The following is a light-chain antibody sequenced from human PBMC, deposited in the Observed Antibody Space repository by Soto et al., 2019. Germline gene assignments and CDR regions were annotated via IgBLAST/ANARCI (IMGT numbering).Light chain of an antibody. J-gene: IGKJ1*01. V-gene: IGKV3-20*01. CDR2: GAS. CDR1: QSISSSY. CDR3: QQYGSAPAWT. Sequence: EIVLTQSPGTLSLFPGERATLSCRASQSISSSYLAWYQQKPGQAPRLLIYGASSRATGIPDRFSGAGSATDFTLTISRLEPEDFAVYYCQQYGSAPAWTFGQGTKVEIK.